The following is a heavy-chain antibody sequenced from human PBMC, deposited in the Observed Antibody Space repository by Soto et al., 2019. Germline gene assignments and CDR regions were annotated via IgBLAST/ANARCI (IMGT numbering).Heavy chain of an antibody. CDR2: IHHSGST. V-gene: IGHV4-30-4*01. CDR3: ARLDYGDYFADY. Sequence: QVQLQESGPGLVKPSQTLSLTCTVSGDSITSVDYYWSWIRQPPGKGLESIGYIHHSGSTYYNPSLKSRVSMSVDTSNNQFSLRLSSVTATDTAVDFCARLDYGDYFADYWGQGTLVTVSS. D-gene: IGHD4-17*01. CDR1: GDSITSVDYY. J-gene: IGHJ4*02.